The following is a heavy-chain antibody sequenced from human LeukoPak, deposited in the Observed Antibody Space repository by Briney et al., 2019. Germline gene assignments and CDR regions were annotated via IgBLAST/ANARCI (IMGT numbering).Heavy chain of an antibody. D-gene: IGHD3-10*01. J-gene: IGHJ4*02. CDR1: GGSISSDGYY. CDR3: ARDSGIEWPSFDY. Sequence: SQTLSLTCTVSGGSISSDGYYWSWIRQHPGKGLEWIGYIYYSGSTYYNPSLKSRVTISVDASKNQFSLKLSSVTAADTAVYYCARDSGIEWPSFDYWGQGTLVTVSS. V-gene: IGHV4-31*03. CDR2: IYYSGST.